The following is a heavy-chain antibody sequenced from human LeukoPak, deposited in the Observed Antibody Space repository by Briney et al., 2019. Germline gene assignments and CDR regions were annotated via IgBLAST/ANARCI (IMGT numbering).Heavy chain of an antibody. Sequence: PSETLSLTCAVYGGSFSGYYWSWLRQPPGKGLEWIGEINHSGSTNYNPALKSRVTISVDTSKNQFSLKLSSVTAADTAVYYCARDRGYCGGDCYSGYYYYYGMDVWGQGTTVTVSS. D-gene: IGHD2-21*02. V-gene: IGHV4-34*01. CDR3: ARDRGYCGGDCYSGYYYYYGMDV. CDR1: GGSFSGYY. J-gene: IGHJ6*02. CDR2: INHSGST.